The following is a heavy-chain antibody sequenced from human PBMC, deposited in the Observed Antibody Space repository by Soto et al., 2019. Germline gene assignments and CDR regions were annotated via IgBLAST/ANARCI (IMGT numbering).Heavy chain of an antibody. CDR3: AHSRNLITEDAQVGDFDY. J-gene: IGHJ4*02. Sequence: QITLKESGPTLVTPTQTLTLRCSFSGFSLTTDGVGVGWVRQPPGEALQWLALIYWDDDERYSPSLKTRLTITKDPSKHQVVLIMTNMDPVDTATYYCAHSRNLITEDAQVGDFDYWGQGTLVTVSS. CDR2: IYWDDDE. CDR1: GFSLTTDGVG. D-gene: IGHD3-10*01. V-gene: IGHV2-5*02.